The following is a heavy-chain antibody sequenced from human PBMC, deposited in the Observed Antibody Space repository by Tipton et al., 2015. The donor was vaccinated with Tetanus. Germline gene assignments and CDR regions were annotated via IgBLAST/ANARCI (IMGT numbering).Heavy chain of an antibody. Sequence: SLRLSCAASGFTFSDYSMNWVRQAPGKGLEWVSYISYGSTTIYYADSVKGRFTISRDNAKNSLYLQMNSLRAEDTAVYYCARVPPLAAAGFTSDWGQGTLVTVSS. CDR1: GFTFSDYS. D-gene: IGHD6-13*01. CDR2: ISYGSTTI. V-gene: IGHV3-48*01. CDR3: ARVPPLAAAGFTSD. J-gene: IGHJ4*02.